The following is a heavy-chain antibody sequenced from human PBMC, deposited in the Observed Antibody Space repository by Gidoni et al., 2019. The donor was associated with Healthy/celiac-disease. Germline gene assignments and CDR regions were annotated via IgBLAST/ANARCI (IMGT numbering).Heavy chain of an antibody. CDR3: ARVSGRILTGYPDY. CDR2: INHSGST. J-gene: IGHJ4*02. Sequence: QVQLQQWGAGLLKPSETLSLTCAVYGGSFSGYYWSWIRQPPGKGREWIGEINHSGSTNYNPSLKSRVTISVDTSKNQFSLKLSAVTAADTAVYYCARVSGRILTGYPDYWGQGTLVTVSS. D-gene: IGHD1-26*01. CDR1: GGSFSGYY. V-gene: IGHV4-34*01.